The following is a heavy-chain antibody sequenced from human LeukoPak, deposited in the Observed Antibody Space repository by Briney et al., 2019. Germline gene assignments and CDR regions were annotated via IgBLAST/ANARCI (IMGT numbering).Heavy chain of an antibody. CDR3: AKEYCSSTGCYDAFDI. D-gene: IGHD2-2*01. J-gene: IGHJ3*02. Sequence: GGSLRLSCAASGFTFSSYDMHWVRHATGKGLEWVSAIGTAGDTYYADSVKGRFTISRDNSKNTLYLQMNSLRAEDTAVYYCAKEYCSSTGCYDAFDIWGQGTMVTVSS. CDR2: IGTAGDT. CDR1: GFTFSSYD. V-gene: IGHV3-13*01.